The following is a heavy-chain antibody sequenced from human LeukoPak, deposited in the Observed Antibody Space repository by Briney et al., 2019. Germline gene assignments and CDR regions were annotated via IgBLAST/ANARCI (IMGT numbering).Heavy chain of an antibody. CDR1: GFTFSSYA. Sequence: GGSLRLSCAASGFTFSSYAMSWVRQAPGKGLEWVANIKQDGSEQYYVDSVRGRFTISRDNAKNSLYLQMNSLTAEDTAIYYCARESAGGPDYWGQGTLVTVSS. V-gene: IGHV3-7*05. D-gene: IGHD6-19*01. CDR3: ARESAGGPDY. CDR2: IKQDGSEQ. J-gene: IGHJ4*02.